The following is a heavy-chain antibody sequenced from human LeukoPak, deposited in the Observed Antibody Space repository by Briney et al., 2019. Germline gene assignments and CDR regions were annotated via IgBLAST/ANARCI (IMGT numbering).Heavy chain of an antibody. CDR2: IYSGGRT. Sequence: PGGSLRLSCAASVFTVSGNYMSWVRQAPGKGLEWVSVIYSGGRTDYADSVKGRFTISRHNSKNTLYLQMNSLRAEDTAVYYCSTPTVDTDYYYYGMDVWGQGTTVTVSS. J-gene: IGHJ6*02. CDR1: VFTVSGNY. D-gene: IGHD4-11*01. V-gene: IGHV3-53*04. CDR3: STPTVDTDYYYYGMDV.